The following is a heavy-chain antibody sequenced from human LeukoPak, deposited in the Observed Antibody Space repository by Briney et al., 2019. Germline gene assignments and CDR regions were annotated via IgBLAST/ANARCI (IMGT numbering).Heavy chain of an antibody. J-gene: IGHJ6*02. CDR1: GYTFTSYG. D-gene: IGHD3-22*01. Sequence: GASVKVSCKASGYTFTSYGISWVRQAPGQGLEWMGWISAYNGNTNYAQKLQGRVTMTTDTSTSTAYMELRSLRYDDTAVYYCARAMIVPHYYYYGMDVWGQGTTVTVSS. CDR3: ARAMIVPHYYYYGMDV. CDR2: ISAYNGNT. V-gene: IGHV1-18*01.